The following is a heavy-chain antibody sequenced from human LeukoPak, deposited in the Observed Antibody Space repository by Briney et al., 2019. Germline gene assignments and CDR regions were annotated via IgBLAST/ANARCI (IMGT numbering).Heavy chain of an antibody. J-gene: IGHJ4*02. D-gene: IGHD3-22*01. V-gene: IGHV3-23*01. CDR2: ISGSGVNT. CDR1: GFTFSSYA. Sequence: GGSLRLSCAAPGFTFSSYAMKWVRQAPGKGLEWVSDISGSGVNTYYADSVKGRFTISRDNSKNTVYLQMQSLRAEDTALYYCATETVDSPDYWGQGTLVTVSS. CDR3: ATETVDSPDY.